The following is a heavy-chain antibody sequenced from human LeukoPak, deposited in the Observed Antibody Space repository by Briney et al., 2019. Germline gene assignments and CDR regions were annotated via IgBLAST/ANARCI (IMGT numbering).Heavy chain of an antibody. CDR1: GGSISSSSYY. CDR3: VRAKTSPGYPFEH. J-gene: IGHJ4*02. Sequence: PSETLSLTCTVSGGSISSSSYYWGWIRQPPGKGLEWIGSIYYSGSTYYNPSLKSRVTISVDTSKNQFPLKLSSVTAADTAVYYCVRAKTSPGYPFEHWGPGTLVTVSS. V-gene: IGHV4-39*06. D-gene: IGHD5-12*01. CDR2: IYYSGST.